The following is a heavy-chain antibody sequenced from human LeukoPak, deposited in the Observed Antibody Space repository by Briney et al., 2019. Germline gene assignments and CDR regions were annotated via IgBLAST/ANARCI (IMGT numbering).Heavy chain of an antibody. J-gene: IGHJ4*02. CDR1: GLTFSSYA. CDR3: AKGTVLLWFGELFYY. Sequence: PGGSLRLSCAASGLTFSSYAMSWVRQAPGKGREWVSAISGSGGSTYYADSVKGRFTISRDNSKNTLYLQMNSLRAEDTAVYYRAKGTVLLWFGELFYYWGQGTLVTVSS. D-gene: IGHD3-10*01. CDR2: ISGSGGST. V-gene: IGHV3-23*01.